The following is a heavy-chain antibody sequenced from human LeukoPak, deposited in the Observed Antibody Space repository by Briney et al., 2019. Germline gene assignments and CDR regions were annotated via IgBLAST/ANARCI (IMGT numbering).Heavy chain of an antibody. J-gene: IGHJ5*02. CDR2: INHSGST. Sequence: SETLSLTCAVYGGSFSGYYWSWIRQPPGKGLEWIGEINHSGSTNYNPSLKSRVTISVDTSKNQFSLKLSSVTAADTAVYFCARAYSSSWYFNWFDPWGQGTLVTVSS. CDR1: GGSFSGYY. V-gene: IGHV4-34*01. CDR3: ARAYSSSWYFNWFDP. D-gene: IGHD6-13*01.